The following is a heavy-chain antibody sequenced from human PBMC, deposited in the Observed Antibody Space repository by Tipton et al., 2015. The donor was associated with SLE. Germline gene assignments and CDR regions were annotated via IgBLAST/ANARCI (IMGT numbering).Heavy chain of an antibody. Sequence: TLSLTCAVSGYSISSVSYWGWIRQPPGKGLEWIGCLFHSGSTYYNPSLKSRIAISVDTSTMQFSRRLTSVTAADTAVYYCWGGNYFDYYMDVWGKGTTVTVSS. CDR2: LFHSGST. CDR3: WGGNYFDYYMDV. J-gene: IGHJ6*03. D-gene: IGHD3-22*01. CDR1: GYSISSVSY. V-gene: IGHV4-38-2*01.